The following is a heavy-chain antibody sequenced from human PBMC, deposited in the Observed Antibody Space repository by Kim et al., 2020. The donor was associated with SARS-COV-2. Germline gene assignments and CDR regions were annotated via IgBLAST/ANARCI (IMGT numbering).Heavy chain of an antibody. J-gene: IGHJ3*02. CDR3: ARGGLITMIVVVIPGAFYI. CDR1: GGSISSGDYY. Sequence: SETLSLTCTVSGGSISSGDYYWSWIRQPPGKDLEWIGYINYSGSTYYNPSLKSRVTISVDTPKNQFSLKLSSVTAADTAVYYCARGGLITMIVVVIPGAFYIWGQGTMVTVSS. V-gene: IGHV4-30-4*01. CDR2: INYSGST. D-gene: IGHD3-22*01.